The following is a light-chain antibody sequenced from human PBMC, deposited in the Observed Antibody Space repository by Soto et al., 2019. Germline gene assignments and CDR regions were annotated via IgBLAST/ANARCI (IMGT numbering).Light chain of an antibody. CDR1: SSDVGGYNY. V-gene: IGLV2-14*01. CDR2: EVS. Sequence: QSALTQPASVSGSPGQSITISCTGTSSDVGGYNYVSWYQQHPGKAPKLMIYEVSNRPSGVSNRFSGSKSGNTASLTISGLQAEDEDDYYCSSYTSSRTWVFGGGTKLTVL. CDR3: SSYTSSRTWV. J-gene: IGLJ3*02.